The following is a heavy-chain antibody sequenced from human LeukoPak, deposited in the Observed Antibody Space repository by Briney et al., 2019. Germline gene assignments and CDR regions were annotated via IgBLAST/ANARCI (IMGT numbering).Heavy chain of an antibody. CDR1: GFTFSDYY. D-gene: IGHD3-16*02. J-gene: IGHJ4*02. CDR3: ARDGYDYVWGSYRPVDY. Sequence: GGSLRLSCAASGFTFSDYYMSWIRQAPGKGLEWVSYISSSGSTIYYADSVKGRFTISRDNAKNSLYLQMNSLRAEDPAVYYCARDGYDYVWGSYRPVDYWGQGTLVTVSS. CDR2: ISSSGSTI. V-gene: IGHV3-11*01.